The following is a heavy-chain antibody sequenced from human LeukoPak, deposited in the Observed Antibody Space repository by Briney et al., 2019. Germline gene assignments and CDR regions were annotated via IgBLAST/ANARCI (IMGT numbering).Heavy chain of an antibody. CDR3: ARPRYYYDSSGYCDY. D-gene: IGHD3-22*01. Sequence: ASVRVSCKASGYTFTGYYMHWVRQAPGQGLEWMGWINPNSGGTNYAQKFQGRVTMTRDASISTAYMELSRLRSDDTAVYYCARPRYYYDSSGYCDYWGQGTLVTVSS. CDR2: INPNSGGT. V-gene: IGHV1-2*02. CDR1: GYTFTGYY. J-gene: IGHJ4*02.